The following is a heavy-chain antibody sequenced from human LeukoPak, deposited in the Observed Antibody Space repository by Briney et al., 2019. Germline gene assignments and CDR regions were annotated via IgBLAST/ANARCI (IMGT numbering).Heavy chain of an antibody. CDR1: GFTFSSYS. V-gene: IGHV3-48*01. CDR3: ARDTPVTLRGGFDY. J-gene: IGHJ4*02. Sequence: GGSLRLSCAASGFTFSSYSMNWVRQAPGKGLEWVSYISSSSSTMYYADSVKGRFTISRDNAKNSLYLQMNSLRAEDTAVYYCARDTPVTLRGGFDYWGQGTLVTVSS. CDR2: ISSSSSTM. D-gene: IGHD4-11*01.